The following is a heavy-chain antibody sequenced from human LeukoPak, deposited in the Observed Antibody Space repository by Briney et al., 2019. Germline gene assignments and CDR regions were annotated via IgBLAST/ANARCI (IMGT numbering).Heavy chain of an antibody. J-gene: IGHJ4*02. CDR3: ATSTDVYGYAYGY. V-gene: IGHV4-39*01. D-gene: IGHD5-12*01. Sequence: SETLSLTCTVSGGSISSSNYYWGWIRQPLGKGLEWIGSISYSGSTYYNPSLKSRVTISADTSKNQFSLKLSSVTAADSAVYYCATSTDVYGYAYGYGGQGTLVTVSS. CDR1: GGSISSSNYY. CDR2: ISYSGST.